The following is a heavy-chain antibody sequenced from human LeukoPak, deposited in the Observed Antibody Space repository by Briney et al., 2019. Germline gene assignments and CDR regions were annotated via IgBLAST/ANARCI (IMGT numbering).Heavy chain of an antibody. D-gene: IGHD6-13*01. Sequence: SETLSLTCAVSGYSISSGYYWGWIRQPPGKGLDWIGSIYHSGSTYYNPSLKRRVTISVDTSKNQFSLKLSSVTAADTAVYYCARQLVPARSNWFDPWGQGTLVTVSS. J-gene: IGHJ5*02. V-gene: IGHV4-38-2*01. CDR3: ARQLVPARSNWFDP. CDR2: IYHSGST. CDR1: GYSISSGYY.